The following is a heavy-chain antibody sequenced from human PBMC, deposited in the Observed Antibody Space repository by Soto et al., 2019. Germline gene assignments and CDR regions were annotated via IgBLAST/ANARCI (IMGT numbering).Heavy chain of an antibody. Sequence: QVQLVESGGGVVQPGRSLRLACAASGFTLSSHAMHWVRQTPGKGLEWVAIIWFEGSNQYYADSVKGRFTISRDNSNNTLYLQMNSLRAEDTGVYYCASDRNYGGSAHDFDYWGQGILVTVSS. D-gene: IGHD2-15*01. V-gene: IGHV3-33*01. CDR1: GFTLSSHA. J-gene: IGHJ4*02. CDR3: ASDRNYGGSAHDFDY. CDR2: IWFEGSNQ.